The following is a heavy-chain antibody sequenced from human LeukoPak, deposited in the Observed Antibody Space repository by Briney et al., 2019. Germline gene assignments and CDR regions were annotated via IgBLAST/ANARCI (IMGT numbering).Heavy chain of an antibody. D-gene: IGHD2-15*01. CDR1: GYTLTELS. CDR3: ATARRYCSGGSCVFDY. Sequence: GASVKVSCKVSGYTLTELSMHWVRQAPGKGLEWMGGFDPEDGETIYAQKFQGRVTMTEDTSTDTAYMELSSLRSEDTAVYYCATARRYCSGGSCVFDYWGQGTLVTVSS. J-gene: IGHJ4*02. V-gene: IGHV1-24*01. CDR2: FDPEDGET.